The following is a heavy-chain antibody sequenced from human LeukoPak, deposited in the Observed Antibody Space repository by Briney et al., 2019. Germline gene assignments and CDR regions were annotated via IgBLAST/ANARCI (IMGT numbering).Heavy chain of an antibody. Sequence: GGSLGLSCAGTGFIFSNAWMGWVRQAPGKGLEWVGRMKSIVDGGTTDYAATVKGRFAISRDDSKTTLFLQMHSLKTEDTAVYYCITDKPYRGLRTFDYWGQGALVTVSS. CDR2: MKSIVDGGTT. CDR1: GFIFSNAW. D-gene: IGHD1-26*01. V-gene: IGHV3-15*01. CDR3: ITDKPYRGLRTFDY. J-gene: IGHJ4*02.